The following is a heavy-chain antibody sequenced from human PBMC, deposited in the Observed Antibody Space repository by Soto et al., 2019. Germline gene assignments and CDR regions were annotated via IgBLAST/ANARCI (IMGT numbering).Heavy chain of an antibody. CDR3: AKSAVAPDY. D-gene: IGHD6-19*01. J-gene: IGHJ4*02. V-gene: IGHV3-74*01. Sequence: EVQLVESGGGLVQPGGSLRLSCAASGFTFSTSWMHWVRQVPEKGLVWVSRSNGDGSNISYADSVKGRFTMSRDNAKDTLYLQMDSLRAEDTGVYYCAKSAVAPDYWCQGTLVTVSS. CDR2: SNGDGSNI. CDR1: GFTFSTSW.